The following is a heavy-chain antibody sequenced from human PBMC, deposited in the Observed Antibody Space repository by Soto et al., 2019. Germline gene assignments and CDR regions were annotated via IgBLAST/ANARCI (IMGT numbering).Heavy chain of an antibody. J-gene: IGHJ4*02. D-gene: IGHD6-13*01. V-gene: IGHV3-23*01. CDR1: GFTFSRYS. CDR2: ISGSGGST. CDR3: ASRIAAGRGFDY. Sequence: PGGSLRLSCAASGFTFSRYSMNWVRQAPGKGLEWVSAISGSGGSTYYADSVKGRFTISRDNSKNTLYLQMNSLRAEDTAVYYCASRIAAGRGFDYWGQGTLVTVSS.